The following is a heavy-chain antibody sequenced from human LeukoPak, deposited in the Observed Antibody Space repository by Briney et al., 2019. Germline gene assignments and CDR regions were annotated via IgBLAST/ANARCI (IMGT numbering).Heavy chain of an antibody. D-gene: IGHD2-21*02. Sequence: GGSLRLSCAASGFTFSSNAMGWVREAPGEGREWVSSIKGGGGDPFYADSVKGRFTISRDNSKNTLFLQLNSLRAEDTAVYYCAKGGHDFNPFYWWGQGTLVTVSS. CDR2: IKGGGGDP. J-gene: IGHJ4*02. V-gene: IGHV3-23*01. CDR1: GFTFSSNA. CDR3: AKGGHDFNPFYW.